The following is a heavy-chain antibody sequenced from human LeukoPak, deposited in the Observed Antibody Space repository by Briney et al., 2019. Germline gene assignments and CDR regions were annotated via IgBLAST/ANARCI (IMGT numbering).Heavy chain of an antibody. CDR2: IKSKTDGGTT. J-gene: IGHJ4*02. V-gene: IGHV3-15*01. Sequence: GGSLILSCAASGFTLSNAWLSWVRRAPGKGLEWVGRIKSKTDGGTTDYVAPVKGRFTISRDDSKNTLYLQMNSLKTEDTAVYYCTTGGPISGFDYWGQGTLVTVSS. D-gene: IGHD3-3*01. CDR1: GFTLSNAW. CDR3: TTGGPISGFDY.